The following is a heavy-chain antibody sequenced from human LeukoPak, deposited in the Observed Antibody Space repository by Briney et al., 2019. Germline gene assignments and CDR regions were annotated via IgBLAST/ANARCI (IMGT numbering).Heavy chain of an antibody. V-gene: IGHV1-69*13. CDR2: NIPIFGTA. CDR1: GGTFSSYA. Sequence: SVKVSCKASGGTFSSYAISWVRQAPGQGLEWMGGNIPIFGTANYAQKFQGRVTITADESTSTAYMELSSLRSEDTAVYYCARADILTGYYTDYWYFDLWGRGTLVTVSS. D-gene: IGHD3-9*01. CDR3: ARADILTGYYTDYWYFDL. J-gene: IGHJ2*01.